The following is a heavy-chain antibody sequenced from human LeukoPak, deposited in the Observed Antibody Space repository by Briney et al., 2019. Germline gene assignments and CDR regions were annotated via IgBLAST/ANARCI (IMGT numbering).Heavy chain of an antibody. CDR3: ARGMVRGVRYYYYGMDV. J-gene: IGHJ6*04. Sequence: SQTLSLTCTLSRCSISRGGYYWIWIREPPGKGLEWLGYLYYSGSTYYNPSLKSRATISVDTSKNQFSLKLSSVTAADTAVYYCARGMVRGVRYYYYGMDVWGKGTTVTVSS. V-gene: IGHV4-31*03. CDR2: LYYSGST. CDR1: RCSISRGGYY. D-gene: IGHD3-10*01.